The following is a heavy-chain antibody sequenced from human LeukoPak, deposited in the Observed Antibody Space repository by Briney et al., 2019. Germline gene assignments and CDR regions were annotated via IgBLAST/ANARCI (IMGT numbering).Heavy chain of an antibody. V-gene: IGHV3-23*01. J-gene: IGHJ4*02. D-gene: IGHD2-2*01. Sequence: GGSLRLSYAASGFTFSSYAMTWVRQAPGKGLEWVSVISASGGGTSYADSVKGRSTISRDNSKNMLYLQMNSLSVEDTAVYYCAKGRSTSWKASYYFDYWGQGTQLTVSS. CDR1: GFTFSSYA. CDR2: ISASGGGT. CDR3: AKGRSTSWKASYYFDY.